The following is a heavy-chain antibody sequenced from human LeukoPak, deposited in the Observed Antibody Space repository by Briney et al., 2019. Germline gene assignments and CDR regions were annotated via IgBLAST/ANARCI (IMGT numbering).Heavy chain of an antibody. CDR3: ASSSSWYSYNWFDP. J-gene: IGHJ5*02. Sequence: GGSLRLSCAASGFTFSSYSMNWVCQAPGKGLEWVSYISSSSSTIYYADYVKGRFTISRDNAKNSLYLQMNSLRAEDTAVYYCASSSSWYSYNWFDPWGQGTLVTVSS. D-gene: IGHD6-13*01. V-gene: IGHV3-48*04. CDR2: ISSSSSTI. CDR1: GFTFSSYS.